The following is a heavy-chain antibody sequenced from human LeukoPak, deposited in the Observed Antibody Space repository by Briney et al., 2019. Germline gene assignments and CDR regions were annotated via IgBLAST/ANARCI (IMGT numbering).Heavy chain of an antibody. D-gene: IGHD3-10*01. CDR3: ARDQYYYGSGSYAFDI. Sequence: SETLSLTCAVYGGSFSGYYWGWIRQPPGKGLEWIGYIYYSGSTNYNPSLKSRVTISVDTSKNQFSLKLSSVTAADTAVYYCARDQYYYGSGSYAFDIWGQGTMVTVSS. J-gene: IGHJ3*02. CDR1: GGSFSGYY. V-gene: IGHV4-59*01. CDR2: IYYSGST.